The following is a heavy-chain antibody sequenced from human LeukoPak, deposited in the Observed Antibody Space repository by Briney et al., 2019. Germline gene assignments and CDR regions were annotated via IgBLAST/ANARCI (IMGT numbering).Heavy chain of an antibody. CDR3: ARDGRDGYGSGENWFDP. Sequence: GASVKVSCKASGGTFTSYAISWVRQAPGQGLEWMGGIIPIFGTANYAQKFQGRVTITADKSTSTAYMELSSLRSEDTALYYCARDGRDGYGSGENWFDPWGQGTLVTVSS. V-gene: IGHV1-69*06. CDR1: GGTFTSYA. CDR2: IIPIFGTA. J-gene: IGHJ5*02. D-gene: IGHD3-10*01.